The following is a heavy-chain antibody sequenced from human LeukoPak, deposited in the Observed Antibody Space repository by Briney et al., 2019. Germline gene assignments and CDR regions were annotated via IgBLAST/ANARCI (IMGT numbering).Heavy chain of an antibody. CDR2: IYYSGST. CDR3: ATATIVGGPGGSYP. D-gene: IGHD3-3*01. CDR1: GGSIISDY. V-gene: IGHV4-59*01. Sequence: TSETLSLTCTVSGGSIISDYCSWIRQPPGKGLEWIGYIYYSGSTNYNPSLKSRVTISVDTSKNQFSLKLSSVTAADTAVYYCATATIVGGPGGSYPCGQGTLVTVSS. J-gene: IGHJ5*02.